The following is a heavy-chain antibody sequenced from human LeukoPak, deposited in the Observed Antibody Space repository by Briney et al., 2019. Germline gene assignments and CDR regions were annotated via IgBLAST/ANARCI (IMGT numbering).Heavy chain of an antibody. Sequence: GASVTVSCTPSGSTFTIFGISWVRQAPGQGLEWMGWIGAYNGDTNYAQKFQGRVTMTTDTSTSTAYMDLRSLRSDDTAVYYCTRDHCRGDNCPSFDYWGQGTLVTVSS. CDR2: IGAYNGDT. D-gene: IGHD2-15*01. V-gene: IGHV1-18*04. J-gene: IGHJ4*02. CDR3: TRDHCRGDNCPSFDY. CDR1: GSTFTIFG.